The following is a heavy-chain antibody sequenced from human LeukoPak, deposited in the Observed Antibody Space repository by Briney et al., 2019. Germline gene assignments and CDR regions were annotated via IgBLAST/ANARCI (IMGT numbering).Heavy chain of an antibody. CDR3: ARQDSSGWYYFDY. Sequence: GGSLRLSCAASGFTVSSNYMSWVRQAPGKGLEWVSVIYSGGSTYYADSVKGRFTISRDNSKNTLYLQMNSLRAEDTAVYYCARQDSSGWYYFDYWGQGTLVTVSS. CDR1: GFTVSSNY. CDR2: IYSGGST. J-gene: IGHJ4*02. D-gene: IGHD6-19*01. V-gene: IGHV3-66*04.